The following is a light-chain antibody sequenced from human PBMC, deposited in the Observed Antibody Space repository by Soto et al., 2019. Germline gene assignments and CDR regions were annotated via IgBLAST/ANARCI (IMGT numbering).Light chain of an antibody. V-gene: IGKV3-20*01. J-gene: IGKJ2*01. CDR3: QQQGTSPPYT. Sequence: EVVLTQSPGTLSLSPGDRATLSCRASQSVSNNYLAWYQQKPGQAPRLVIFGSSDRATGIPDRLSGSGSGRDCALTISRLQQDDCAVNFCQQQGTSPPYTFGQGTRLEIK. CDR2: GSS. CDR1: QSVSNNY.